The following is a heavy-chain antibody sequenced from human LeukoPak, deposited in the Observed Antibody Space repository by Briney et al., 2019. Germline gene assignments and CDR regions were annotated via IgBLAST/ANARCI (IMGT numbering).Heavy chain of an antibody. Sequence: ASVEISCKASGYTFISYGISWVRQAPGQGLEWMGWISGYNGNTNYAQKLQGRVTMTTDTSTSTAYMELRSLRSDDTAVYYCARENALISDYWGQGTLVTVSS. D-gene: IGHD2-2*01. CDR1: GYTFISYG. J-gene: IGHJ4*02. CDR2: ISGYNGNT. V-gene: IGHV1-18*01. CDR3: ARENALISDY.